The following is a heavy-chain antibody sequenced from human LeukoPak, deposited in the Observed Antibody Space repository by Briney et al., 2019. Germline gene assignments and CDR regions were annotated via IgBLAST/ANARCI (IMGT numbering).Heavy chain of an antibody. CDR2: VSYDGSDK. J-gene: IGHJ4*02. V-gene: IGHV3-33*01. Sequence: SLRLSCAASGFTFSTYGMHWVRQSPGKGLEWVGVVSYDGSDKYYADSVEGRFTISRDNSENTLYLEMNSLRAEDTAVYYCARGPYYGSGTLDYWGQGTLVTVSS. CDR1: GFTFSTYG. CDR3: ARGPYYGSGTLDY. D-gene: IGHD3-10*01.